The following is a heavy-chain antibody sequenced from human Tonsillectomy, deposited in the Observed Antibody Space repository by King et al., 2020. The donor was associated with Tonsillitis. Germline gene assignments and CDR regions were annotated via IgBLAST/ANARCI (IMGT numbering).Heavy chain of an antibody. V-gene: IGHV3-30*18. CDR2: IGYDGNNK. CDR1: GFTFNKYS. J-gene: IGHJ4*02. CDR3: AKGVESGNYPGGFDF. Sequence: VQLVESEGGVVQPGMSLRLPCRGSGFTFNKYSIHWFRQAPGKGLEWVAVIGYDGNNKNYAESVKGRFTISRDNSKNTVYLQMTSLRAYDTAVYHCAKGVESGNYPGGFDFLGQGTLVTVSS. D-gene: IGHD1-7*01.